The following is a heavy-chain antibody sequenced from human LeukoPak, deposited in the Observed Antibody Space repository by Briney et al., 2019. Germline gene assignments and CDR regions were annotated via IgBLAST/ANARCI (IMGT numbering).Heavy chain of an antibody. CDR1: GFTFSDYY. Sequence: PGGSLRLSCAASGFTFSDYYMSWIRQAPGKGLEWVSYISSSGNTTYHADSVKGRFTISRDNAKNSLYLQMNSLRAEDTAVYYCARDVTAYCGGDCDAFDIWGQGTMVTVSS. V-gene: IGHV3-11*04. CDR3: ARDVTAYCGGDCDAFDI. CDR2: ISSSGNTT. D-gene: IGHD2-21*02. J-gene: IGHJ3*02.